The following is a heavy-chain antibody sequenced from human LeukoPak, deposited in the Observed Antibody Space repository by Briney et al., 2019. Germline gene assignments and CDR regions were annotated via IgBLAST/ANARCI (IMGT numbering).Heavy chain of an antibody. CDR2: IYPGDSDT. Sequence: GESLKISCKASGYSFTNFWIGWGRQMPGKGLEGMGTIYPGDSDTRYRPSFQGQVTISADKSISTAYLQWSSLKASDTAMYYCARLGVEAYDSSGFYYFDYWGQGALVTVSS. CDR3: ARLGVEAYDSSGFYYFDY. D-gene: IGHD3-22*01. J-gene: IGHJ4*02. V-gene: IGHV5-51*01. CDR1: GYSFTNFW.